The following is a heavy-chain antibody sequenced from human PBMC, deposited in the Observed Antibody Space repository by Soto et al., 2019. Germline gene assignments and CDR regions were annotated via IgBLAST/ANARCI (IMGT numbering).Heavy chain of an antibody. J-gene: IGHJ5*02. CDR3: ARHPERIAEIGWFAP. Sequence: EVQLVESGGGLVQPGVSLRLSCAASGFTFSSYSMNWVRQAPGKGLEWVSYISSSSSTIYYADSVKGRFTISRDNAKNSLYLQMNSLRAEDTAVYYCARHPERIAEIGWFAPWGQGTLVTVSS. V-gene: IGHV3-48*01. CDR2: ISSSSSTI. CDR1: GFTFSSYS. D-gene: IGHD6-13*01.